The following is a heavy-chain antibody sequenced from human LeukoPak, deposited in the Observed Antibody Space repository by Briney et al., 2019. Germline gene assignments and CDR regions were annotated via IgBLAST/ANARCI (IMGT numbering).Heavy chain of an antibody. CDR3: ARDFSPDCSVGSCYSGGFDY. CDR2: ISSSSSSI. Sequence: PGGSLRLSCAASGFTFSTYSMNWVRQAPGKGLEWVSYISSSSSSIYYADAVKGRFTISRDNAKNSLYLQMNSLRAEDTAVYYCARDFSPDCSVGSCYSGGFDYWGQGTLVSVSS. V-gene: IGHV3-21*05. J-gene: IGHJ4*02. D-gene: IGHD2-15*01. CDR1: GFTFSTYS.